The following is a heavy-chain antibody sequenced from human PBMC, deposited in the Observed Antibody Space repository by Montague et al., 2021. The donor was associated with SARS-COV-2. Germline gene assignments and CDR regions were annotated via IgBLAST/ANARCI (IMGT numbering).Heavy chain of an antibody. D-gene: IGHD3-10*01. CDR2: VFYTGAA. CDR3: ARYGSTEARNAFDV. J-gene: IGHJ3*01. V-gene: IGHV4-59*10. Sequence: SETLSLTCAVYGGSFTSYYWSWVRQPPEKEMEWIGYVFYTGAAVYNLSLVGRVTMSVDAPKSQVSLRLNSVNAADTAVYYCARYGSTEARNAFDVWGQGTMVTVSS. CDR1: GGSFTSYY.